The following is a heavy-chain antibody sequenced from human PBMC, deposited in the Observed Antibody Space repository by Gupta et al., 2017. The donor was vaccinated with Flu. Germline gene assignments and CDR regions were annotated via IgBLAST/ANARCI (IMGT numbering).Heavy chain of an antibody. V-gene: IGHV2-5*02. D-gene: IGHD3-3*01. CDR2: IYWDDDK. CDR3: AHTYYDFWSAPPLYWYFDL. J-gene: IGHJ2*01. Sequence: QITLKESGPTLVKPTQTLTLTCTFSGFSLSTSGVGVGWIRQPPGKALEWLALIYWDDDKRYSPSLKSRLTITKDTSKNQVVLTMTNMDPVDTATYYCAHTYYDFWSAPPLYWYFDLWGRGTLVTVSS. CDR1: GFSLSTSGVG.